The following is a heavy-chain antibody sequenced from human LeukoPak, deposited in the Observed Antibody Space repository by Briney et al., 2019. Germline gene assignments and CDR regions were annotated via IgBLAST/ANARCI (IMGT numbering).Heavy chain of an antibody. CDR2: FDPEDGET. J-gene: IGHJ6*04. Sequence: ASVKVSCKVSGYTLTELSMHWVRQAPGKGLEWMGGFDPEDGETIYAQKFQGRVTMTEDTSTDTAYMELSRLRSEDTAVYYCATDLPTSYDFWSGAGGVWGKGTTVTVSS. V-gene: IGHV1-24*01. D-gene: IGHD3-3*01. CDR3: ATDLPTSYDFWSGAGGV. CDR1: GYTLTELS.